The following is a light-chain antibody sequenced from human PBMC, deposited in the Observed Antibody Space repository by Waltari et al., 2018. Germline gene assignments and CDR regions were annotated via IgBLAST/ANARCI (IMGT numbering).Light chain of an antibody. J-gene: IGKJ4*01. V-gene: IGKV1-27*01. CDR1: QAITNY. CDR3: QKYNSAPLT. Sequence: DIQITPSPSSFSASLGDRVTITCRASQAITNYLAWYQQKPGKVPKLLIYAASILQSGVPSRFSGTGSGTGFSLTISSLQPEDVATYYCQKYNSAPLTFGGGTKVEIK. CDR2: AAS.